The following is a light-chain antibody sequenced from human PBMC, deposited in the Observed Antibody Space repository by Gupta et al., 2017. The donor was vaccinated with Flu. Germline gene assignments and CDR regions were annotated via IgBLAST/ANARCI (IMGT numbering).Light chain of an antibody. Sequence: PSSLVVSGGDKVSMTCRASQSLTTYINWYQQKPGKAPKLLIYGESNLQSGVPSRCSGSRSGTDFTLTISSLQPEDFATYYCQQSYITPRTFGPGTKVEIK. CDR2: GES. V-gene: IGKV1-39*01. CDR1: QSLTTY. CDR3: QQSYITPRT. J-gene: IGKJ1*01.